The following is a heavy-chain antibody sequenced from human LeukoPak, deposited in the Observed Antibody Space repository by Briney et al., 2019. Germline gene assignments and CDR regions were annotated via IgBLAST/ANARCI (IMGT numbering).Heavy chain of an antibody. Sequence: GGSLRLSCAASGFTFSSYAMSWVRQAPGKGLEWVSAISGSGGSTYYADSVKGRFTISRDNSKNTLYLQMNSLRAEDTAVYYCAKALGYCSGSSCYPYFDYWGQGTLVTVSS. J-gene: IGHJ4*02. CDR3: AKALGYCSGSSCYPYFDY. CDR1: GFTFSSYA. CDR2: ISGSGGST. V-gene: IGHV3-23*01. D-gene: IGHD2-15*01.